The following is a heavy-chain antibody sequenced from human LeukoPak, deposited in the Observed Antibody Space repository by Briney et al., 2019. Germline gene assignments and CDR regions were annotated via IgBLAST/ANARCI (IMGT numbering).Heavy chain of an antibody. CDR3: ARGAAMADFDY. D-gene: IGHD5-18*01. CDR1: GGSFSGYY. CDR2: INHSGST. Sequence: SETLSLTCAVYGGSFSGYYWSWIRQPPGKGLEWIGEINHSGSTNYNPSLKSRVTISVDTSKNQFSLKLSSVTVADTAVYYCARGAAMADFDYWGQGTLVTVSS. V-gene: IGHV4-34*01. J-gene: IGHJ4*02.